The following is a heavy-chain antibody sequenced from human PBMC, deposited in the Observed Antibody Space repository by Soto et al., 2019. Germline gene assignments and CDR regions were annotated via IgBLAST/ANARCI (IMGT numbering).Heavy chain of an antibody. Sequence: SETLSLTCTVSGGSISSSSYYWGWIRQPPGKGLEWIGSIYYSGSTYYNPSLKSRVTISVDTSKNQFSLKLSSVTAADTAVYYCARRHDILTGYYLDYYYGMDVWGQGTTVT. CDR1: GGSISSSSYY. D-gene: IGHD3-9*01. J-gene: IGHJ6*02. V-gene: IGHV4-39*01. CDR3: ARRHDILTGYYLDYYYGMDV. CDR2: IYYSGST.